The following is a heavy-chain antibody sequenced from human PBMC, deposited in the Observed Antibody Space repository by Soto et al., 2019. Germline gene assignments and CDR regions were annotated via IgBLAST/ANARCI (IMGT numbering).Heavy chain of an antibody. J-gene: IGHJ4*02. V-gene: IGHV4-31*03. D-gene: IGHD3-16*02. CDR3: ARDIAGRGYFDF. Sequence: QVHLQESGPGLVKPSQTLSHTCTVSGDSFTSGGYYWSWIRQHPGKGLEWIGYIYYSGSTYYNPSLKSRVTISVDTSKNQFSLKLTSVTAADTAVYYCARDIAGRGYFDFWGQGSLVTVSS. CDR2: IYYSGST. CDR1: GDSFTSGGYY.